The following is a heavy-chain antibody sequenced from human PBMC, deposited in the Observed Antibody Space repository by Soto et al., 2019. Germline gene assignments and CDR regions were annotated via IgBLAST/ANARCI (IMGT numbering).Heavy chain of an antibody. J-gene: IGHJ4*02. CDR2: IYYSGRT. CDR3: ARQRTTVVTQDYFDH. Sequence: SETLSLTCIVSGESISSSSYYWGWIRQPPGKGLEWIGSIYYSGRTYYNPSFKSRVTISIDTSKNQFSLKLSSVTATDTAVYYCARQRTTVVTQDYFDHWGQGALVTVSS. CDR1: GESISSSSYY. V-gene: IGHV4-39*01. D-gene: IGHD2-21*02.